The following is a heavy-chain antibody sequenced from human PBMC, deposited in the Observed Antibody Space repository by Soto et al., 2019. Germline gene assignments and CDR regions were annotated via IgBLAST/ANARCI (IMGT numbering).Heavy chain of an antibody. CDR2: ISAYNGNT. CDR1: GYTFTSYG. D-gene: IGHD3-3*01. Sequence: ASVKVSCKASGYTFTSYGISWVRQDPGQGLEWMGWISAYNGNTNYAQKLQGRVTMTTDTSTSTAYMELRSLRSDDSAVYYCARDQITIFGVVTAPYYYYGMDVWGQGTTVTVSS. CDR3: ARDQITIFGVVTAPYYYYGMDV. J-gene: IGHJ6*02. V-gene: IGHV1-18*01.